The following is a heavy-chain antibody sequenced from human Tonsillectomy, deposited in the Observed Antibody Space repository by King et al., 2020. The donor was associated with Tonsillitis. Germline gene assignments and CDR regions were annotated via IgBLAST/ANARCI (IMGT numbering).Heavy chain of an antibody. CDR3: TRSETGVFDY. J-gene: IGHJ4*02. D-gene: IGHD7-27*01. CDR2: IRSKANSYAT. V-gene: IGHV3-73*01. Sequence: VQLVESGGGLVQPGGSLKLSCAASGFTFSGSAMHWVRQASGKGLEWVGRIRSKANSYATAYAASVKGRFTISREDSKNTAYLQMKSLKTEDTAVYYCTRSETGVFDYWGQGTLVTVSS. CDR1: GFTFSGSA.